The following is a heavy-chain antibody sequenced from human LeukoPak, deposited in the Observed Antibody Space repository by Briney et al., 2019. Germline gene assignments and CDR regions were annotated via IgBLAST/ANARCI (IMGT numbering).Heavy chain of an antibody. D-gene: IGHD3-22*01. CDR3: ARVPYYYDSSGYSDY. V-gene: IGHV3-21*01. Sequence: GGSLRLSCAASGFTFSSYSMNWVRQAPGKGLEWVSSISSSSSYIYYADSVKGRFTISRDNAKNSLYLQMNSLGAEDTAVYYCARVPYYYDSSGYSDYWGQGTLVTVSS. CDR1: GFTFSSYS. J-gene: IGHJ4*02. CDR2: ISSSSSYI.